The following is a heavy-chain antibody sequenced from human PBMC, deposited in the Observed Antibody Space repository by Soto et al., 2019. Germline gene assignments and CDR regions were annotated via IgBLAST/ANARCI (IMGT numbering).Heavy chain of an antibody. V-gene: IGHV4-59*01. D-gene: IGHD2-15*01. CDR2: IHHSGAT. CDR3: AREKGTDGYDNTPGGMDF. Sequence: QVQLQESGPGLVKPSETLSLTCTVSGGSITTYYWSWIRQSPGRGLEWIGYIHHSGATNYNPSLTSRVTMSVATSKNQFSLRLSSVTAADTAVYFCAREKGTDGYDNTPGGMDFWGPGTLVTVSS. CDR1: GGSITTYY. J-gene: IGHJ4*02.